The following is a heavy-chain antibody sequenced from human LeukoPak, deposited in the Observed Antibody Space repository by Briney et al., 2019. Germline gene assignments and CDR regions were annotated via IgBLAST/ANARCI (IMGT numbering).Heavy chain of an antibody. V-gene: IGHV1-2*02. CDR3: ARVYGSGSYYLEYYYYGMDV. Sequence: ASVKVSCKASGYTFTGYYMHWVRQAPGQGLGWMGWINPNSGGTNYAQKFQGRVTMTRDTSISTAYMELSRLRSDDTVVYYCARVYGSGSYYLEYYYYGMDVWGQGTTVIVSS. CDR1: GYTFTGYY. D-gene: IGHD3-10*01. J-gene: IGHJ6*02. CDR2: INPNSGGT.